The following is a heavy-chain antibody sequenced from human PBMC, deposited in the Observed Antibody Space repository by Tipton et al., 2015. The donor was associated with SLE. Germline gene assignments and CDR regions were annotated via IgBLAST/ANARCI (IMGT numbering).Heavy chain of an antibody. CDR1: GGSISSYY. Sequence: TLSLTCTVSGGSISSYYWSWIRQPPGKGLEWIGYIYYSWSTNYNPSLKSRVTISVDTSKNQFSLKLSSVTAADTAVYYCAWVGSGVDYWGQGTLVTVSS. J-gene: IGHJ4*02. CDR2: IYYSWST. D-gene: IGHD3-10*01. V-gene: IGHV4-59*01. CDR3: AWVGSGVDY.